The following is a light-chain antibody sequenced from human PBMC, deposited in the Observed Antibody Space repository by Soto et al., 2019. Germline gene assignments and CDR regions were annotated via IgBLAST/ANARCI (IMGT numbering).Light chain of an antibody. Sequence: MVLTQSPGTLSLSPGERATLSCRASKSVTKNYLAWYQQKPGQAPRLLIDDASRRATGIPDRFSGSGYGTDFPLTISRLEHEDSAVYCCLQCATSPLTFGQGTKVGL. CDR1: KSVTKNY. J-gene: IGKJ1*01. CDR2: DAS. CDR3: LQCATSPLT. V-gene: IGKV3-20*01.